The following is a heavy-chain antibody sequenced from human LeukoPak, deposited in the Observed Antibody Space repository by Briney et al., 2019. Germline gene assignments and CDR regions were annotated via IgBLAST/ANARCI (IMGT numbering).Heavy chain of an antibody. Sequence: SETLSLTCTVSGGSISSYYWSWIRQPPGKGLEWIGYIYYSGSTNYNPSLKCRVTISVDTSKNQFSLKLSSETAADTAVYYCARYGDLQGLYVDYWGQGTLVTVSS. CDR3: ARYGDLQGLYVDY. D-gene: IGHD4-11*01. CDR1: GGSISSYY. CDR2: IYYSGST. J-gene: IGHJ4*02. V-gene: IGHV4-59*01.